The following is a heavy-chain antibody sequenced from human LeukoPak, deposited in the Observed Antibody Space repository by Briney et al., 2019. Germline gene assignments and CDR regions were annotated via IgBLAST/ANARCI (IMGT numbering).Heavy chain of an antibody. J-gene: IGHJ4*02. CDR2: ISSSSSSI. CDR1: GFTFRSYN. CDR3: ARDQGSGWWPY. V-gene: IGHV3-21*01. Sequence: PGGSLRLSCAASGFTFRSYNFHWVRQAPGKGLEWVSFISSSSSSIYCADSVKGRFTISRDNAKNSLYLQVNSLRAEDTAAYYCARDQGSGWWPYWSQGTLVTVSS. D-gene: IGHD6-19*01.